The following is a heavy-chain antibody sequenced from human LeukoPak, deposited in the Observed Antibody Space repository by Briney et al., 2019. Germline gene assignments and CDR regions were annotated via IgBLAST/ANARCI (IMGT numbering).Heavy chain of an antibody. V-gene: IGHV3-48*04. CDR1: GFTFSTYS. CDR2: ISSSSSIM. D-gene: IGHD2-2*01. J-gene: IGHJ4*02. Sequence: GGSLTLSCAASGFTFSTYSMNWVRQAPGKALERVSYISSSSSIMYYADSVKGRFTISRDNAKNSLYLQMNSLRAEDTAVYYCARVSTSWPLDYWGQGTLVAVSS. CDR3: ARVSTSWPLDY.